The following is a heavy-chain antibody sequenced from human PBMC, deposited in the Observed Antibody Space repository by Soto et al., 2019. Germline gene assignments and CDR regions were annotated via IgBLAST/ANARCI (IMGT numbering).Heavy chain of an antibody. Sequence: GGSLRLSCSTSGFTFSTYAMNWVRQAPGKGLEWVSALSGSGGTTYYADSVRGRFTISRDNSKNTLFLQMSSLRAEDTALYYCAKQRAGYGSGSDTFYFDFWGQGTLVTVSS. CDR2: LSGSGGTT. CDR1: GFTFSTYA. CDR3: AKQRAGYGSGSDTFYFDF. D-gene: IGHD3-10*01. V-gene: IGHV3-23*01. J-gene: IGHJ4*02.